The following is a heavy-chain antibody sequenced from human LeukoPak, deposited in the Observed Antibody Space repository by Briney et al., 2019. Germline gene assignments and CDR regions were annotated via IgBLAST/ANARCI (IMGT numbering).Heavy chain of an antibody. D-gene: IGHD3-10*02. CDR2: ISSSGSTI. CDR3: AELGITMIGGV. CDR1: GFTFSSYE. J-gene: IGHJ6*04. Sequence: GGSLRLSCAASGFTFSSYEMNGVRQAPGKGLEWVSHISSSGSTIYYADSVKGRFTISRDNAKNSLYLQMNSLRAEDTAVYYCAELGITMIGGVWGKGTTVTISS. V-gene: IGHV3-48*03.